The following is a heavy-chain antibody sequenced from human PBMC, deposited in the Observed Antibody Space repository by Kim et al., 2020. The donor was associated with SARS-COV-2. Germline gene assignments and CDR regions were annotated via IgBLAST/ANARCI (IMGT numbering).Heavy chain of an antibody. J-gene: IGHJ4*02. Sequence: YAQGFTGRFVFSLDTSVSTAYLQISSLKAEDTAVYYCARDYILAVALPGYWGQGTLVTVSS. D-gene: IGHD6-19*01. CDR3: ARDYILAVALPGY. V-gene: IGHV7-4-1*02.